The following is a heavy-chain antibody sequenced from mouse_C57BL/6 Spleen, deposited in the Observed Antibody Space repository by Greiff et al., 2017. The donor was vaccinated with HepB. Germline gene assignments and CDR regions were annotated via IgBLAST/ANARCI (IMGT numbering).Heavy chain of an antibody. CDR3: ARIYYDNYYAMDY. Sequence: EVKLMESEGGLVQPGSSMKLSCTASGFTFSDYYMAWVRQVPEKGLEWVANINYDGSSTYYLDSLKSRFIISRDNAKNILYLQMSSLKSEDTATYYCARIYYDNYYAMDYWGQGTSVTVSS. D-gene: IGHD2-4*01. CDR2: INYDGSST. CDR1: GFTFSDYY. J-gene: IGHJ4*01. V-gene: IGHV5-16*01.